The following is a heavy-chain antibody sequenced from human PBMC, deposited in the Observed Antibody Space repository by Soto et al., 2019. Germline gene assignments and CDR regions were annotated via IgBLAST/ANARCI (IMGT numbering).Heavy chain of an antibody. J-gene: IGHJ5*02. CDR1: GFTVSSNY. CDR3: ARVGLSWSGYSSSWYVGWFDP. V-gene: IGHV3-53*01. CDR2: IYSGGST. D-gene: IGHD6-13*01. Sequence: LRLSCAASGFTVSSNYMSWVRQAPGKGLEWVSVIYSGGSTYYADSVKGRFTISRDNSKNTLYLQMNSLRAEDTAVYYCARVGLSWSGYSSSWYVGWFDPWGQGTLVTVSS.